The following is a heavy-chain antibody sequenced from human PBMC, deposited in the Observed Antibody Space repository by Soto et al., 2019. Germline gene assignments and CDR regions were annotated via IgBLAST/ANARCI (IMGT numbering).Heavy chain of an antibody. Sequence: QVQLVESGGGVVQPGRSLRLSCAASGFTFSSYGMHWVRQAPGKGLEWVAVISYDGSNKYYADSVKGRFTISRDNSKNPLYLQMNSLRAEDTAVYYCAKEQDYYDPQPSAFDIWGQGTMVTVSS. CDR3: AKEQDYYDPQPSAFDI. D-gene: IGHD3-22*01. CDR2: ISYDGSNK. J-gene: IGHJ3*02. V-gene: IGHV3-30*18. CDR1: GFTFSSYG.